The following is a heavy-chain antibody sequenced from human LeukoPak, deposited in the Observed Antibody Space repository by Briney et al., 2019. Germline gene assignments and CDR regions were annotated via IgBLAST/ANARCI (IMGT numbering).Heavy chain of an antibody. CDR3: ARPFYFDFRAPFDY. D-gene: IGHD3-22*01. V-gene: IGHV3-74*01. Sequence: PGGSLRLSCAASGFTFSSYWMHWVRQAPGKGLVWVSRINSDGSTTSYADSVMGRFTISRDNAKNTLYLQMNSLRAEDTAVYHCARPFYFDFRAPFDYWGQGTLVTVSS. J-gene: IGHJ4*02. CDR1: GFTFSSYW. CDR2: INSDGSTT.